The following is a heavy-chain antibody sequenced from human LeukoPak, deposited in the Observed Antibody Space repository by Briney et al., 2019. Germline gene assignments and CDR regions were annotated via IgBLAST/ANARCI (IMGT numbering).Heavy chain of an antibody. V-gene: IGHV3-53*01. D-gene: IGHD6-13*01. CDR3: AREGIAAAGTLDY. J-gene: IGHJ4*02. CDR1: GFTFSSYG. CDR2: IYSGGST. Sequence: GGSLRLSCAASGFTFSSYGMHWVRQAPGKGLEWVSVIYSGGSTYYADSVKGRFTISRDNSKNTLYLQMNSLRAEDTAVYYCAREGIAAAGTLDYWGQGTLVTVSS.